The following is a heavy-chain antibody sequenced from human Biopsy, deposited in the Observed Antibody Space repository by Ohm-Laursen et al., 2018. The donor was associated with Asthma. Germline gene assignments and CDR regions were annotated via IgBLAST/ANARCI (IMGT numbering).Heavy chain of an antibody. Sequence: ASVKVSCKASGYNFFTYVVSWVRQAPGQGLEYMGWISANNGNRDYAQKFQGRVTMTTDTSTDTAYMELRSLRSDDTGVYYCARGGYCSGGSCYPLDYWGQGTLVNVSS. V-gene: IGHV1-18*04. CDR2: ISANNGNR. CDR3: ARGGYCSGGSCYPLDY. D-gene: IGHD2-15*01. CDR1: GYNFFTYV. J-gene: IGHJ4*02.